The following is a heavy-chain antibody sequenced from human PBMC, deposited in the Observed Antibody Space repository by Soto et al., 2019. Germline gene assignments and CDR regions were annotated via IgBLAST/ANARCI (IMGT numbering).Heavy chain of an antibody. J-gene: IGHJ4*02. CDR3: AKDRGYTGYDFGYCFDH. Sequence: EVQLLESGGGLVQPGGSLRLSCAASGFTFGKYAMSWVRQAPGKGLEWVSSISGSGGDTFYAGSVKGRFTISRDISKSTLSLQMDSLRAEDTAVYYCAKDRGYTGYDFGYCFDHWGRGSLVTVSS. V-gene: IGHV3-23*01. CDR1: GFTFGKYA. D-gene: IGHD5-12*01. CDR2: ISGSGGDT.